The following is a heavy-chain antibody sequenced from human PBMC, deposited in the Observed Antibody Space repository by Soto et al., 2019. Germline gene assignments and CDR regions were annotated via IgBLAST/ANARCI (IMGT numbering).Heavy chain of an antibody. CDR3: ARCTVDTIVTSGWCHYLDP. D-gene: IGHD6-19*01. CDR2: VSGRGRTT. Sequence: EVQLLDSGGGLVQPGGSLRLSCAASGFTFSSSAMSWVRQAPGKGLEWVSAVSGRGRTTYYADSVRGRYTISRDNSKNTLYLQMTSLRAEDTAIYFCARCTVDTIVTSGWCHYLDPWGQGTLVTVSS. V-gene: IGHV3-23*01. J-gene: IGHJ5*02. CDR1: GFTFSSSA.